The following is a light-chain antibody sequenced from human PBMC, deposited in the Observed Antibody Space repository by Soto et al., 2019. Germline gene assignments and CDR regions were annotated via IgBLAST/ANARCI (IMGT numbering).Light chain of an antibody. CDR1: SSDVGGYNF. V-gene: IGLV2-14*01. J-gene: IGLJ2*01. Sequence: QSALTQPASVSGSPGQSITISCSGTSSDVGGYNFVSWYQQYPGKAPKLMIYDVNNRPSGVSSRFSGSKSGNTASLTISGLQAEDEADYYCSSYTSSSVVFGGGTKVTVL. CDR2: DVN. CDR3: SSYTSSSVV.